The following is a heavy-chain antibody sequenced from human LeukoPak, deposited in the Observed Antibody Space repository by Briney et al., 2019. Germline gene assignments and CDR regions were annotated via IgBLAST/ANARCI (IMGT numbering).Heavy chain of an antibody. CDR2: IGGSGGST. D-gene: IGHD3-22*01. Sequence: PGGSLRLSCAASGFTFSSYAMSWVRQAPGKGLEWVSAIGGSGGSTYYADSVKGRFTISRDNSKNTLYLQMNSLRAEDTAVYYCAKDFYLGSYDSSDYWGQGTLVTVSS. V-gene: IGHV3-23*01. CDR1: GFTFSSYA. CDR3: AKDFYLGSYDSSDY. J-gene: IGHJ4*02.